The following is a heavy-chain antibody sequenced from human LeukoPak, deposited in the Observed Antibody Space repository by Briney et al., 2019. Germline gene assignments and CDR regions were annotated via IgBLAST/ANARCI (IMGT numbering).Heavy chain of an antibody. Sequence: GGSLRLSCAASGFTFDDYAMHWVRQAPGKGLEWVSLISGDGGSTYYADSVKGRFTISRDNSKNSLYLQMNSLRTEDTTLYYCVKDISGDDASVFDYWGQGTLVTVSS. V-gene: IGHV3-43*02. J-gene: IGHJ4*02. CDR3: VKDISGDDASVFDY. CDR1: GFTFDDYA. D-gene: IGHD4-17*01. CDR2: ISGDGGST.